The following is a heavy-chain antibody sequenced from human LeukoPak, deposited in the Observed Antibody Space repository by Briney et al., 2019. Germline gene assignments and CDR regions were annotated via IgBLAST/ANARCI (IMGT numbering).Heavy chain of an antibody. J-gene: IGHJ3*02. CDR2: IYHSGST. CDR3: ARDHPHYDFWSGYSYDAFDI. D-gene: IGHD3-3*01. Sequence: PSETLSLTCAVSGYSISSGYYWGWIRQPPGKGLEWIGSIYHSGSTYYNPSLKSRVTISVDTSKNQFSLKLSSVTAADTAVYYCARDHPHYDFWSGYSYDAFDIWGQGTMVTVSS. CDR1: GYSISSGYY. V-gene: IGHV4-38-2*02.